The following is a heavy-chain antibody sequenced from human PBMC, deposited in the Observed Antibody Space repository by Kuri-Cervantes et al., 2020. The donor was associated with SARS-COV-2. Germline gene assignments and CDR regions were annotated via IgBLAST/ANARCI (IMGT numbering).Heavy chain of an antibody. D-gene: IGHD3-16*01. Sequence: GGSLRLSCAASGFTFSSYWKSWVRQAPGKGLEWVANIKQDGSEKYYVDSVKGRFTISRDNAKNSLYLQMNSLRTEDTAVYYCARWGVYYFDYWGQGTLVTVSS. CDR3: ARWGVYYFDY. V-gene: IGHV3-7*01. CDR2: IKQDGSEK. J-gene: IGHJ4*02. CDR1: GFTFSSYW.